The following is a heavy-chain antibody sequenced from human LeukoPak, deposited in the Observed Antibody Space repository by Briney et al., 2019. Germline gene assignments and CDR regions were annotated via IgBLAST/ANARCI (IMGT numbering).Heavy chain of an antibody. V-gene: IGHV3-7*04. Sequence: GGSLRLSCVASGLTFSNYWMTWVRQAPGKGLEWVANIKQDGSEKHYVDSVKGRFTISRDNAKNSLLLQMNSLRAEDTAVFYCARGTSTWYLTYWGQGTLVTVSS. CDR3: ARGTSTWYLTY. D-gene: IGHD6-13*01. J-gene: IGHJ4*02. CDR2: IKQDGSEK. CDR1: GLTFSNYW.